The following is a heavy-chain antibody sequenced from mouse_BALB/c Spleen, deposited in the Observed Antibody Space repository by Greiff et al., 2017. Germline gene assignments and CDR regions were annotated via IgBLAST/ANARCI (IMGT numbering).Heavy chain of an antibody. Sequence: DVMLVESGGGLVQPGGSRKLSCAASGFTFSDYGMAWVRQAPGKGPEWVAFISNLAYSIYYADTVTGRFTISRENAKNTLYLEMSSLRSEDTAMYYCARDLDYDEGGYAMDYWGQGTSVTVSS. D-gene: IGHD2-4*01. V-gene: IGHV5-15*02. CDR2: ISNLAYSI. J-gene: IGHJ4*01. CDR3: ARDLDYDEGGYAMDY. CDR1: GFTFSDYG.